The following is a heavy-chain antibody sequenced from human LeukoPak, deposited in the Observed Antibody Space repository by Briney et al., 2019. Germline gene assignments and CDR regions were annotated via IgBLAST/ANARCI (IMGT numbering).Heavy chain of an antibody. J-gene: IGHJ5*02. CDR2: INPNSGGT. CDR1: GYTFTGYY. D-gene: IGHD6-13*01. Sequence: ASVKVSCKASGYTFTGYYMHWVRQAPGQGLEWMGWINPNSGGTNYAQKFQGRVTMTRDTSISTAYMELSRLRSDDTAVYYCASDGAPAIAAAGESGFDPWAREPWSPSPQ. CDR3: ASDGAPAIAAAGESGFDP. V-gene: IGHV1-2*02.